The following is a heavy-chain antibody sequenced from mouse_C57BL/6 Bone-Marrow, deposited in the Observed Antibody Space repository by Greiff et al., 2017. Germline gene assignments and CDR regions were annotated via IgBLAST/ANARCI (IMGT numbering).Heavy chain of an antibody. CDR2: IDPSDSST. Sequence: QVQLQQPGAELVMPGASVKLSCKASGYTFTSYWMHWVKQRPGQGLEWIGEIDPSDSSTNYNQKFKGKFTLTVAKSTSTAYMQLSSLTSEDSAVYYCARDGYYGSSWSFEVWGTGTTVTVSS. CDR3: ARDGYYGSSWSFEV. CDR1: GYTFTSYW. J-gene: IGHJ1*03. D-gene: IGHD1-1*01. V-gene: IGHV1-69*01.